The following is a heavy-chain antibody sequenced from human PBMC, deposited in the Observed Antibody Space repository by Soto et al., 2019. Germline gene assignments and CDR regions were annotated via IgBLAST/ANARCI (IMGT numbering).Heavy chain of an antibody. J-gene: IGHJ5*02. Sequence: SETLSLTCTVSGGSISSYYWSWIRQPPGKGLEWIGYIYYSGSTNYNPSLKSRGTISVDTSKNQFSLKLSSVTAADTAVYYCARVYRNWFDPWGQGTLVTVSS. CDR1: GGSISSYY. CDR2: IYYSGST. CDR3: ARVYRNWFDP. V-gene: IGHV4-59*01. D-gene: IGHD3-16*02.